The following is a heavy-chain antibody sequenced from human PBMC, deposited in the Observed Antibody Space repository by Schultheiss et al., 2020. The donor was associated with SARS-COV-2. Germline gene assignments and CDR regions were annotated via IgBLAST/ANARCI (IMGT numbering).Heavy chain of an antibody. D-gene: IGHD6-19*01. J-gene: IGHJ4*02. CDR1: GFTFSSYA. Sequence: GGSLRLSCAASGFTFSSYAMSWVRQAPGKGLEWVAVISYDGSNKYYADSVKGRFTISRDNAKNSLYLQMNSLRAEDTAVYYCAKDHPYSSGFDYWGQGTLVTVSS. CDR2: ISYDGSNK. CDR3: AKDHPYSSGFDY. V-gene: IGHV3-30*04.